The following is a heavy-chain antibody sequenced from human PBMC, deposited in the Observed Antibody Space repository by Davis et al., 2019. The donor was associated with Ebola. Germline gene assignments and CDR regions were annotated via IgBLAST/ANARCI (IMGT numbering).Heavy chain of an antibody. D-gene: IGHD5-18*01. J-gene: IGHJ5*02. CDR3: ARGYSYGPYNWFDP. Sequence: SETLSLTCTVSGGSVSNYYWSWIRQPPGKGLEWIGYIYYRGSTNYNPSLKSRVTISVDTSKNQFSLKLSSVTAADTAVYYCARGYSYGPYNWFDPWGQGTLVTVSS. CDR1: GGSVSNYY. V-gene: IGHV4-59*02. CDR2: IYYRGST.